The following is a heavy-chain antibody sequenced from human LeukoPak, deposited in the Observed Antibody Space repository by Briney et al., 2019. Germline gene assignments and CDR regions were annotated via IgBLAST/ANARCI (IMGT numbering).Heavy chain of an antibody. J-gene: IGHJ4*02. D-gene: IGHD1-26*01. Sequence: PGGSLRLSCAASGFTFSSYSMNWVRQAPGKGLEWVSGISGRDGGTYYAASVKGRFTISRDDSKNTLYLQMNSLRAEDTAVYFCAKAGSIRFDYWGPGTLVTVSS. CDR3: AKAGSIRFDY. V-gene: IGHV3-23*01. CDR2: ISGRDGGT. CDR1: GFTFSSYS.